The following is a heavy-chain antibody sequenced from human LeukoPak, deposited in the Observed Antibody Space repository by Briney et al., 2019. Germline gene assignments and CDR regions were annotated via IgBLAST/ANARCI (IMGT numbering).Heavy chain of an antibody. Sequence: PGGSLRLSCAASGFTFSSYAMSWVRQAPGKGLEWVSAISGSGGSTYYADSVKGRFTISRDNSKNTLYLQMNSLRAEDTAVYYCAKESLDYYDSSGYYYILAFDYWGQGTLATVSS. CDR3: AKESLDYYDSSGYYYILAFDY. V-gene: IGHV3-23*01. CDR2: ISGSGGST. D-gene: IGHD3-22*01. CDR1: GFTFSSYA. J-gene: IGHJ4*02.